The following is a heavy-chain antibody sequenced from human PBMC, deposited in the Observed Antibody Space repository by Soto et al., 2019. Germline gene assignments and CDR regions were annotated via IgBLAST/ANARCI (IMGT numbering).Heavy chain of an antibody. CDR2: ISGYTGDT. V-gene: IGHV1-18*01. CDR3: ARDLHGDPYY. D-gene: IGHD4-17*01. Sequence: ASVKVSCKASGYTFASYGISWVRQAPGQGLEWVAWISGYTGDTHYAQKVQDRVSLTTDTSTNTAYMELRSLRSDDTAVYYCARDLHGDPYYWGQGTPVTVSS. CDR1: GYTFASYG. J-gene: IGHJ4*02.